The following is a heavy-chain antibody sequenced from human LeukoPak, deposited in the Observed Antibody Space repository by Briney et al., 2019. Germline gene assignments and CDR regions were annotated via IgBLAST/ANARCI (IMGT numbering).Heavy chain of an antibody. V-gene: IGHV1-2*04. J-gene: IGHJ5*02. CDR3: ARGPYCGGDCFRNWFDP. CDR2: INPNSGGT. D-gene: IGHD2-21*02. CDR1: GYTFTGYY. Sequence: ASVKVSCKASGYTFTGYYMHRVRQAPGQGLEWMGWINPNSGGTNYAQKFQGWVTMTRDTSISTAYMELSRLRSDDTAVYYCARGPYCGGDCFRNWFDPWGQGTLVTVSS.